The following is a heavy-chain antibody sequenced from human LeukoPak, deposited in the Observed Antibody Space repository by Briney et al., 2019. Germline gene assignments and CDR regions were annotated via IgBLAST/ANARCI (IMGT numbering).Heavy chain of an antibody. Sequence: GGSLRLSCATSGFTFSDYYMSWIRQAPGKGLEWVAYINNTASTIYYGVSVKGRFTISRDNAKSSVYLQMNSLRAEDTAVYYCAVGAYYYWGQGTLVTVSS. CDR3: AVGAYYY. CDR2: INNTASTI. D-gene: IGHD1-26*01. V-gene: IGHV3-11*01. CDR1: GFTFSDYY. J-gene: IGHJ4*02.